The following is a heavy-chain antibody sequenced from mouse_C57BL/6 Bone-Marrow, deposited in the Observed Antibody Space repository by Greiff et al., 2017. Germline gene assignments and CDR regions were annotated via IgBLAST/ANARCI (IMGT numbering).Heavy chain of an antibody. CDR3: ARGDYNYGGAWFAY. CDR2: ISSGSSTI. Sequence: EVQGVESGGGLVKPGGSLKLSCAASGFTFSDYGMHWVRQAPEKGLEWVAYISSGSSTIYYAVTVKGRFNISRDNAKNTLSLQMTRLRFEETAMYYGARGDYNYGGAWFAYWGQGTLVTVSA. V-gene: IGHV5-17*01. CDR1: GFTFSDYG. J-gene: IGHJ3*01. D-gene: IGHD2-12*01.